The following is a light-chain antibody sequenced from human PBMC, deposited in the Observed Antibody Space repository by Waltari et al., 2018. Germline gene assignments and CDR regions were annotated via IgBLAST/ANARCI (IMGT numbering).Light chain of an antibody. Sequence: EIVLTQSPGTLSLSSGERATLSCRTSQSISKYLAWYQQKPGQAPRLLIYHASSRATGIPDRFSGSGSGTYFSLTISRLEPEDFAVYYWQHYVTLPVTFGQGTKVEIK. J-gene: IGKJ1*01. V-gene: IGKV3-20*01. CDR3: QHYVTLPVT. CDR1: QSISKY. CDR2: HAS.